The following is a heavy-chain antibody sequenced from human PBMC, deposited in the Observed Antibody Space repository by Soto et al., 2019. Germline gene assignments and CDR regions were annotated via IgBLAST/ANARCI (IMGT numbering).Heavy chain of an antibody. V-gene: IGHV1-2*02. CDR2: INPKSGGT. D-gene: IGHD1-26*01. Sequence: QVQLVQSGAEVKKPGASVNVSCKASGYTFTVYYMPWVRQAPGQGLEWMGWINPKSGGTMYPQKFQGRVTITWDTSISTAYMALTRLRSDDTAVYYCARDLAKGGGSAGFDYWGQGTLVTVSS. CDR1: GYTFTVYY. J-gene: IGHJ4*02. CDR3: ARDLAKGGGSAGFDY.